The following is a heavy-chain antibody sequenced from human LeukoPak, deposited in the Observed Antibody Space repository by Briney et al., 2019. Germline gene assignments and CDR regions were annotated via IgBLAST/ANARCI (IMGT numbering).Heavy chain of an antibody. CDR1: GFTFSDYY. CDR2: ISSSGSTI. D-gene: IGHD6-13*01. V-gene: IGHV3-11*01. Sequence: GGSLRLSCAAFGFTFSDYYMSWIRQAPGKGLEWVSYISSSGSTIYYADSVKGRFTISRDNAKNSLYLQMNSLRAEDTAVYYCARVAAAGKVLHYYYYYGMDVWGQGTTVTVSS. CDR3: ARVAAAGKVLHYYYYYGMDV. J-gene: IGHJ6*02.